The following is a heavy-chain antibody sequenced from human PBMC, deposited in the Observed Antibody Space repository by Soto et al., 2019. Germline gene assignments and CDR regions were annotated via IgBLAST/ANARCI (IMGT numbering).Heavy chain of an antibody. D-gene: IGHD5-18*01. CDR2: INPSGGST. CDR1: GYTFSSYY. J-gene: IGHJ6*02. Sequence: ASVKVSCKESGYTFSSYYRHWVRQAPGQGLEWMGIINPSGGSTSYAQKFQGRVTMTRDTSTSTVYMELSSLRSEDTVVYYCARDQGDGYNYSRGGYGMDVWGQGTTVTVSS. V-gene: IGHV1-46*01. CDR3: ARDQGDGYNYSRGGYGMDV.